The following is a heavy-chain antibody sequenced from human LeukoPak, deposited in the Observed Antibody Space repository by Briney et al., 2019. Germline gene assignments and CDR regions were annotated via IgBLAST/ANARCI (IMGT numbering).Heavy chain of an antibody. D-gene: IGHD3-22*01. CDR3: ARYYFDGSGYSNWFDP. CDR1: GGSISSGGHY. J-gene: IGHJ5*02. Sequence: RSETLSLTCTVSGGSISSGGHYWTWNRHHPGKELEWLAYTHYSGTTYYNPSLKSRVTISLDTSKNQFSLKLSSVTAADMAVYYCARYYFDGSGYSNWFDPWGQGTLVTVSS. V-gene: IGHV4-31*03. CDR2: THYSGTT.